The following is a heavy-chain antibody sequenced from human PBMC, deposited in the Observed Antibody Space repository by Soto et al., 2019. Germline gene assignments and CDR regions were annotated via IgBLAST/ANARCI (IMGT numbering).Heavy chain of an antibody. CDR1: GFTFSSYG. V-gene: IGHV3-33*01. CDR2: IWYDGSNK. Sequence: PGGSLRLSCAASGFTFSSYGMHWVRQAPGKGLEWVAVIWYDGSNKYYADSVKGRFTISRDNSKNTLYLQMNSLRAEDTAVYYCARGWQQLVLDRNWFDPWGQGTLVTVSS. J-gene: IGHJ5*02. CDR3: ARGWQQLVLDRNWFDP. D-gene: IGHD6-13*01.